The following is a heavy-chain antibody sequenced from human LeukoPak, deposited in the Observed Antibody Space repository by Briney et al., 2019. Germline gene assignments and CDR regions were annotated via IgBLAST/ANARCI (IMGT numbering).Heavy chain of an antibody. V-gene: IGHV4-38-2*02. Sequence: SETLSLTCSVSGYSISSGYYWGWIRQPPGKGLEWIGNSYHSGTTYYNPSLKSRVTISVDTSKNQFSLKLNSVTAADTAVYYCARLLIIVGATRHYYYGMDVWGQGTTVTVSS. CDR2: SYHSGTT. CDR3: ARLLIIVGATRHYYYGMDV. CDR1: GYSISSGYY. D-gene: IGHD1-26*01. J-gene: IGHJ6*02.